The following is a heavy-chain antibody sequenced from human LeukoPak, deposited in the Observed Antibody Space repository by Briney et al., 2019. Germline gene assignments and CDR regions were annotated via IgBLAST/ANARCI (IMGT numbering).Heavy chain of an antibody. CDR2: IKQDGSEK. D-gene: IGHD2-2*01. V-gene: IGHV3-7*01. CDR3: ARVVPAAIAFDY. Sequence: GGSLRLSCAASGFTFCNYWMSWVRQAPGKGLEWVANIKQDGSEKYYVDSVKGRFTISRDNAKNSLYLQMNSLRAEDTAVYYCARVVPAAIAFDYWGQGTLVTVSS. CDR1: GFTFCNYW. J-gene: IGHJ4*02.